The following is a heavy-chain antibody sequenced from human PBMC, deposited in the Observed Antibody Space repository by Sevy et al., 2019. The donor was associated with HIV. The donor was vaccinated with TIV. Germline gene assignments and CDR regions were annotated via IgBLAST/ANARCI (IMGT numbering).Heavy chain of an antibody. CDR3: ASFGRLLILWGDTFEI. CDR1: GYSISSANS. V-gene: IGHV4-38-2*01. CDR2: IYHSGST. J-gene: IGHJ3*02. D-gene: IGHD3-9*01. Sequence: SESLSLTCAVSGYSISSANSWGWIRQPPGKGLEWIGNIYHSGSTYYNPSLNSRVTISVDTSENQFSLKLNSVTAADTAVYYCASFGRLLILWGDTFEIWGQGTMVTVSS.